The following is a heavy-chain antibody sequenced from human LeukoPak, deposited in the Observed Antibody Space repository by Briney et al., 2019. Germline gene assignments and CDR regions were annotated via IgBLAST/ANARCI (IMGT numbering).Heavy chain of an antibody. CDR3: ARASGPLSF. Sequence: PGGSLRHSCAASGFTFSSYAMHWVRQAPGKGLEWVAVISYDGSNKYYADSVKGRFTISRDNSKNTLYLQMNSLRAEDTAVYYCARASGPLSFWGQGTLVTVSS. V-gene: IGHV3-30-3*01. CDR1: GFTFSSYA. J-gene: IGHJ4*02. D-gene: IGHD2-15*01. CDR2: ISYDGSNK.